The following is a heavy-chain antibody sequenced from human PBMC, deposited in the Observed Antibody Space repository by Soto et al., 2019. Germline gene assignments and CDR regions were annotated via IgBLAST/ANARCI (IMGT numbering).Heavy chain of an antibody. CDR3: AGIRAFCYYIDV. J-gene: IGHJ6*03. Sequence: QVQLQQWGAGLLKPAETLSLTCSVYDGAFSDYYWTWIRQSPGNGLEWIGEIEHSGSAKYNPSLKGRVTISVDTSNNQFSLSLPSMTAADTAVYYCAGIRAFCYYIDVWGKGTPVTVSS. D-gene: IGHD3-10*01. V-gene: IGHV4-34*01. CDR2: IEHSGSA. CDR1: DGAFSDYY.